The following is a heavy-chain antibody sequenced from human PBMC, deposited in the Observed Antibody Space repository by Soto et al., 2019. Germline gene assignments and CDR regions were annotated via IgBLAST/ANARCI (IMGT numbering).Heavy chain of an antibody. V-gene: IGHV3-74*01. Sequence: PVGSLRLSCAGSGFTFSNFWMHWVRQAPGKGLVWVARINTDGSVTSHADSVKGRFTISRDNAKSTLYLQMNSLREEDSAMYYCARQTGLGATNYWGRGTLVTV. CDR1: GFTFSNFW. J-gene: IGHJ4*02. CDR3: ARQTGLGATNY. CDR2: INTDGSVT. D-gene: IGHD1-26*01.